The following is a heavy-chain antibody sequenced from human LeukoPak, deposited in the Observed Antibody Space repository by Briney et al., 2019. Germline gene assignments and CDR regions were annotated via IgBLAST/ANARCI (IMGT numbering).Heavy chain of an antibody. Sequence: GGSLRLSCAASGFTFNSYPMYWIRQAPGRGLEWVAVVSNDGNKKYCADSVKGRFTISRDQSKNTLYLQMNSLRAEDTALYYCARESYGDYYIDYWGQGTLVTVSS. J-gene: IGHJ4*02. CDR1: GFTFNSYP. CDR2: VSNDGNKK. CDR3: ARESYGDYYIDY. V-gene: IGHV3-30-3*01. D-gene: IGHD4-17*01.